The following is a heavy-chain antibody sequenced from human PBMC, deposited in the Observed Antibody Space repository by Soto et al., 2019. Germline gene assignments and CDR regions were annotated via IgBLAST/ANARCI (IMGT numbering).Heavy chain of an antibody. V-gene: IGHV1-3*01. CDR1: GYTFTSYA. Sequence: VQLVQSGAEVKKPGASVNVSSKASGYTFTSYAIRWVRQASGQRLEWMGWINAGNGNTKFSQKFQGRVTITMDTASSTVYMELRSLRSEDTAVYYCAREAPYLGSGIYGDRMDVLGQGTTVTVSS. CDR3: AREAPYLGSGIYGDRMDV. CDR2: INAGNGNT. J-gene: IGHJ6*02. D-gene: IGHD3-10*01.